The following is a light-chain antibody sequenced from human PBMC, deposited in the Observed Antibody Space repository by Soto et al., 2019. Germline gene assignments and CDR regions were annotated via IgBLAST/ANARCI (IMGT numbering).Light chain of an antibody. Sequence: QSVLTQPPSASGSPGQSVTISCTGTSSDVGGYNYVSWYQQHPGKAPKLMIYGVSKRPSGVPDRFSGSKSGNTASLTVSGLQAEDEADYYCSSYAGSNNYVFGPGTKLTV. CDR2: GVS. V-gene: IGLV2-8*01. J-gene: IGLJ1*01. CDR3: SSYAGSNNYV. CDR1: SSDVGGYNY.